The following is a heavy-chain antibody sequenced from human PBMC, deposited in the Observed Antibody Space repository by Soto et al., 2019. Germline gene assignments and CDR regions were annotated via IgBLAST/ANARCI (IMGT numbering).Heavy chain of an antibody. V-gene: IGHV3-23*01. Sequence: PVGSLRLSCAASGFTFSSYAMSWVRQAPGKGLEWVSAISGSGGSTYYADSVKGRFTISRDNSKNTLYLQMNSLRAEDTAVYYCANSNIIDLAFDDWGQGTLVTVSS. CDR2: ISGSGGST. CDR1: GFTFSSYA. D-gene: IGHD1-20*01. CDR3: ANSNIIDLAFDD. J-gene: IGHJ5*02.